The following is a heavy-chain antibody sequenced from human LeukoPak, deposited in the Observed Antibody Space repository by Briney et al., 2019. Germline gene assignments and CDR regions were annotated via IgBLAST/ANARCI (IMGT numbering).Heavy chain of an antibody. V-gene: IGHV3-30-3*01. CDR2: ISYDGSNK. CDR3: ARDTLPFWSGYLPCDY. CDR1: GFTFSSYA. J-gene: IGHJ4*02. Sequence: PGGSLRLSCAASGFTFSSYAMHWVRQAPGKGLEWVAVISYDGSNKYYADSVKGRFTISRDNSKNTLYLQMNSLRAEDTVVYYCARDTLPFWSGYLPCDYWGQGTLVTVSS. D-gene: IGHD3-3*01.